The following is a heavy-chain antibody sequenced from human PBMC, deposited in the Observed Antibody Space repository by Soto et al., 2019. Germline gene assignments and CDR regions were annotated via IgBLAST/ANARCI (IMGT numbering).Heavy chain of an antibody. Sequence: QVQLQESGPGLVKPSETLSLTCTVSGGSISSYYWSWIRQPPGKSLEWIGYIYSSGSTNYNPSLKSRVTILVDTSKNQFSLKLSSVTAPDTAVYYCARAMSLYDSSGCQKWTFDYWGQGTLVTVSS. V-gene: IGHV4-59*01. J-gene: IGHJ4*02. D-gene: IGHD3-22*01. CDR1: GGSISSYY. CDR2: IYSSGST. CDR3: ARAMSLYDSSGCQKWTFDY.